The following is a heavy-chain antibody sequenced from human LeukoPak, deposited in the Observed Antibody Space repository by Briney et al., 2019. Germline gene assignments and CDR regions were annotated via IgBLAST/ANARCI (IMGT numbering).Heavy chain of an antibody. Sequence: PGGSLRLSCAAPGFTFSSYGMHWVRQAPGKGLEWVAFIRYDGSNKYYADSVKGRFTISRDNSKNTLYLQMNSLRAEDTAVYYCATGDRLWSGYYYYYYYMDVWGKGTTVTVSS. CDR3: ATGDRLWSGYYYYYYYMDV. V-gene: IGHV3-30*02. CDR2: IRYDGSNK. D-gene: IGHD3-3*01. J-gene: IGHJ6*03. CDR1: GFTFSSYG.